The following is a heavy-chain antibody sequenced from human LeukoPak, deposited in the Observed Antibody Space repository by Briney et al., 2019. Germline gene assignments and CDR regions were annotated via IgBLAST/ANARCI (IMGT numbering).Heavy chain of an antibody. V-gene: IGHV3-21*01. CDR1: GFTFSSYS. CDR3: ARDSTTTVTKGYFDY. Sequence: GGSLRLSCAASGFTFSSYSMNWVRQAPGKGLEWVSSISSSSSYIYYADSVKGRFTISRDNAKNSLYLQMNSLRAEDTAVYYCARDSTTTVTKGYFDYWGQGTLVTVSS. D-gene: IGHD4-17*01. CDR2: ISSSSSYI. J-gene: IGHJ4*02.